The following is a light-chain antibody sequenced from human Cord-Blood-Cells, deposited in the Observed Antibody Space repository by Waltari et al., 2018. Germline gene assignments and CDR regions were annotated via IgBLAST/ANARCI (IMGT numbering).Light chain of an antibody. CDR2: EVS. CDR1: SSDVGGYNY. CDR3: SSYAGSNNWV. Sequence: QSALTQPPSASGSPGQSVTISCTGTSSDVGGYNYVSWYQQHPGKAPKRMIYEVSKRPSGVPHRFSGSKSGNTASLTVSGLQAGDEADYYCSSYAGSNNWVFGGGTKLTVL. V-gene: IGLV2-8*01. J-gene: IGLJ3*02.